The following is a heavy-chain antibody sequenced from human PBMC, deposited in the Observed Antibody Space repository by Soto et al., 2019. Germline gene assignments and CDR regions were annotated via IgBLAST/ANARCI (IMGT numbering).Heavy chain of an antibody. V-gene: IGHV3-49*03. CDR1: GFTFGDYS. J-gene: IGHJ3*02. CDR2: IRYKAYGGTT. CDR3: ATRAGPGEADAFDI. Sequence: EVQLVESGGGLVQPGRSLRLSCKPSGFTFGDYSMAWFRQAPGKGLEWVAFIRYKAYGGTTEYAASVKGRFAISRDDSNSIAYLQMNSLKTEDTAVYYCATRAGPGEADAFDIWGQGTMVTVSS. D-gene: IGHD3-10*01.